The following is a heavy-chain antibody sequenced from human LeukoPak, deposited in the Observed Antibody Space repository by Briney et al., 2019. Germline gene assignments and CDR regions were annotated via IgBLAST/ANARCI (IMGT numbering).Heavy chain of an antibody. J-gene: IGHJ4*02. D-gene: IGHD5-24*01. CDR1: GDSISTSSYY. CDR3: ARGWLQFSYFFDY. CDR2: VSYSGST. V-gene: IGHV4-39*07. Sequence: PSETLSLACTVSGDSISTSSYYWGWIRQPPGKGLEWIGSVSYSGSTYYNPSLKSRVTISVDTSKNQFSLKLSSVTAADTAVYYCARGWLQFSYFFDYWGQGTLVTVSS.